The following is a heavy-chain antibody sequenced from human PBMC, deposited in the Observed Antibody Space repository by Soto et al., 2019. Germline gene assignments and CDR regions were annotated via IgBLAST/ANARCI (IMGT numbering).Heavy chain of an antibody. CDR1: GGSISSYY. CDR3: AGVDYGKSVQRFDY. Sequence: SETLSLTCTVSGGSISSYYWSWIRQPPGKGLEWIGYIYYSGSTNYNPSLKSRVTISVDTSKNQFSLKLSSVTAADTAVYYCAGVDYGKSVQRFDYWGQGTLVTVSS. CDR2: IYYSGST. V-gene: IGHV4-59*01. J-gene: IGHJ4*02. D-gene: IGHD4-17*01.